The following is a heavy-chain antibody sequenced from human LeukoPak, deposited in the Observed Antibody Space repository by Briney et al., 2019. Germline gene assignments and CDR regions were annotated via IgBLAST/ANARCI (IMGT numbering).Heavy chain of an antibody. CDR1: GFTVSSKY. CDR2: IYSGGRT. Sequence: GGSLRLSCAVSGFTVSSKYMSWLRQAPAKGLEWVSIIYSGGRTYCADSVKGRFTISRDNPKNTLYLQMSDLRAEDTAVYFFASHYHDSDGYQHLDNWGQGTLVTVSS. V-gene: IGHV3-66*04. J-gene: IGHJ4*02. CDR3: ASHYHDSDGYQHLDN. D-gene: IGHD3-22*01.